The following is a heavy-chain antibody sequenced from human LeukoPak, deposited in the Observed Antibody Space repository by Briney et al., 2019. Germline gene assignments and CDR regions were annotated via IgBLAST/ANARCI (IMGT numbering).Heavy chain of an antibody. D-gene: IGHD6-13*01. V-gene: IGHV4-59*01. J-gene: IGHJ3*02. CDR1: GSIXDYY. Sequence: GSIXDYYXXXIRQPPGKGLEXVGYIYXSGSTNYNPSLKSRLTISVDTSKSQCSLKLSSVTAADTAVCYCARGLLGYSSSWLGVAFDIWGQGTMVSVSS. CDR3: ARGLLGYSSSWLGVAFDI. CDR2: IYXSGST.